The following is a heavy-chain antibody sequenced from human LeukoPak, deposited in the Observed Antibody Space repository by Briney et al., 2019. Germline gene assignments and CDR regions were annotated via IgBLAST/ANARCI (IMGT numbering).Heavy chain of an antibody. D-gene: IGHD4-17*01. Sequence: SETLSLTCAVYGVSFSGYYWSWIRQPPGKGLEWIGEINHSGSTNYNPSLKSRVTISVDTSKNQFSLKLSSVTAADTAVYYCARGRGYGDYVIDYWGQGTLVTVSS. CDR2: INHSGST. V-gene: IGHV4-34*01. CDR1: GVSFSGYY. CDR3: ARGRGYGDYVIDY. J-gene: IGHJ4*02.